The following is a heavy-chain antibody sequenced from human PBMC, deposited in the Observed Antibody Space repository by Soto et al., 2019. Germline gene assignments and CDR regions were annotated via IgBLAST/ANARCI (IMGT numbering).Heavy chain of an antibody. J-gene: IGHJ4*02. V-gene: IGHV3-23*01. CDR3: AKSSWIQLWPAY. CDR1: GFTFSTYA. D-gene: IGHD5-18*01. Sequence: EVQLLESGGGLVQPGGSLRLSCAASGFTFSTYAMIWVRQAPGRGLEWVSSISGNGASAHYADSVKGRFTVSRDNSKNTLYLQMNSLRAEDTALYYCAKSSWIQLWPAYWGQGTLVTVSS. CDR2: ISGNGASA.